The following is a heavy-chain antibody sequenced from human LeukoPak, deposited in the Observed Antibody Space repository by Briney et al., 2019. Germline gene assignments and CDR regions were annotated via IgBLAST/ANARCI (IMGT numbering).Heavy chain of an antibody. V-gene: IGHV1-2*02. CDR2: INPNSGGT. CDR3: ARADRLHGGPYLIGP. D-gene: IGHD2-21*01. CDR1: GYSFTDYY. J-gene: IGHJ5*02. Sequence: ASVKVSCKTSGYSFTDYYMHWVRRAPGQGLEWMGWINPNSGGTSSAQKFQGRVTMTRDTSIATVYMEVSWLTSDDTAIYYCARADRLHGGPYLIGPWGQGTLVTVSS.